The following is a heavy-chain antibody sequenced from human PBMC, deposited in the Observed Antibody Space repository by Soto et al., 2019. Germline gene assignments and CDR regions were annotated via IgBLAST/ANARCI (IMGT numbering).Heavy chain of an antibody. V-gene: IGHV3-13*01. Sequence: GGSLRLSCAASGFTFSSYDMHWVRQATGKGLEWVSAIGTAGDTYYPGSVKGRFTISRENAKNSLYLQMNSLRAGDTAVYYCARGLNYYDTRAVDAFDIWGQGTMVTVS. CDR1: GFTFSSYD. CDR2: IGTAGDT. CDR3: ARGLNYYDTRAVDAFDI. D-gene: IGHD3-22*01. J-gene: IGHJ3*02.